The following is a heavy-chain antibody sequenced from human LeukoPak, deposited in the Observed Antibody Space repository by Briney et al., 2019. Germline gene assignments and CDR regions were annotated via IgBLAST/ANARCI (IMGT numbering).Heavy chain of an antibody. CDR3: ARDPGYYYAMDV. CDR2: TYYRSKFYY. J-gene: IGHJ6*02. Sequence: SQTLSLTCAVSGDIFSSNTAAWHWVRQAPSRGLEWLVRTYYRSKFYYDYATSVSSRIAINPDTSKNLFSLQLNSVTPEDTAVYYCARDPGYYYAMDVWGQGTTVTVSS. D-gene: IGHD2-15*01. V-gene: IGHV6-1*01. CDR1: GDIFSSNTAA.